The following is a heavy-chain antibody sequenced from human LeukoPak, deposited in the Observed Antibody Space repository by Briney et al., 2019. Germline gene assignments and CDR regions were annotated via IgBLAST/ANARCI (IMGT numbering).Heavy chain of an antibody. J-gene: IGHJ4*02. CDR1: RFIFSSFE. CDR3: AASGYSSGWRDY. Sequence: GGSLRLSCAASRFIFSSFEMNWVRQAPGKGLEWVSFISSSGSTIYYADSVKGRFTISRGNAKNSLYLQMNSLRAEDTAVYYRAASGYSSGWRDYWGQGTLVTVSS. D-gene: IGHD6-19*01. CDR2: ISSSGSTI. V-gene: IGHV3-48*03.